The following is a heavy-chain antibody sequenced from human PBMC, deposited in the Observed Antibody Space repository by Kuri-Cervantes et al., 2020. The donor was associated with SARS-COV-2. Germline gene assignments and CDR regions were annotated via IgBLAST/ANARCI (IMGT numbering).Heavy chain of an antibody. CDR2: NYWDDDK. J-gene: IGHJ4*02. D-gene: IGHD6-13*01. CDR3: ATSPKVGIAAAGTYFDY. Sequence: SGPTLVKPTQTLTLTCTFSGFSLTTSGVGVGWIRQPPGKALEWLAVNYWDDDKRYSPSLKNRLTITKDTSKNQVVLTMTNMDPVDTATYYCATSPKVGIAAAGTYFDYWGQGTLVTVSS. CDR1: GFSLTTSGVG. V-gene: IGHV2-5*02.